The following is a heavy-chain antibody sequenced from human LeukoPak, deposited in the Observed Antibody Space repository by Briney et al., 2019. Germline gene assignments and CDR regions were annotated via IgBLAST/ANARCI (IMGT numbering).Heavy chain of an antibody. Sequence: PSETLSLTCTFSGSSISTSYWSWIRQPPGKGLEWIAYIYYSGYTNYNPSLKSRVTISIDTSKNQFSLKLSSVTAADTAVYYCARARSDSGRFDSWGQGTLDTVSS. CDR1: GSSISTSY. J-gene: IGHJ4*02. V-gene: IGHV4-59*01. D-gene: IGHD1-26*01. CDR2: IYYSGYT. CDR3: ARARSDSGRFDS.